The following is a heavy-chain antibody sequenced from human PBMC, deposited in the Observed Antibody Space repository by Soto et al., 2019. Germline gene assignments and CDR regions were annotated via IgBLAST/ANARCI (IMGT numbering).Heavy chain of an antibody. CDR2: VYYTGTT. CDR3: ARHPFWYFDL. V-gene: IGHV4-39*01. Sequence: QMHLQESGPGLVKPPATLSLTCAVSGGSISRSSYYWGWVRQPPGKGLVWIGSVYYTGTTYYNPSLKSRVSISVDTSDNQFSLTVTSVTAADTAVYYCARHPFWYFDLWGRGSLVSVSS. J-gene: IGHJ2*01. CDR1: GGSISRSSYY.